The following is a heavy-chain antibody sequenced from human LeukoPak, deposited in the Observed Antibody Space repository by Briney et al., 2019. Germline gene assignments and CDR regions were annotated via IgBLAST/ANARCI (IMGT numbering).Heavy chain of an antibody. D-gene: IGHD3-10*01. Sequence: ASVKVFCKACGRIFSSYAISWVRQAPGQGLEEMGRIIPILGIANYAQKFQGRVAITADKSTSTAYMEPSSLRSEDTAVYYCARSVLWFGELYYFDYWGQGTLVTVSS. CDR1: GRIFSSYA. CDR3: ARSVLWFGELYYFDY. CDR2: IIPILGIA. V-gene: IGHV1-69*04. J-gene: IGHJ4*02.